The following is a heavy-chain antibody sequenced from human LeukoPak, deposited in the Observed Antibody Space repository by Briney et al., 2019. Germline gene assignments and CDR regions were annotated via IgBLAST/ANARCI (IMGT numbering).Heavy chain of an antibody. V-gene: IGHV1-18*01. CDR2: ISAYSGHT. D-gene: IGHD1-14*01. CDR3: VREGEAVTTGDY. J-gene: IGHJ4*02. Sequence: ASVKVSCKCSGYRFSSYGICWVRQAPGQGLEWGGWISAYSGHTNYAQRVQGRLTMTTDRSTSTAYMELRGLRSDDTAVYYCVREGEAVTTGDYWGQGTLVTVSS. CDR1: GYRFSSYG.